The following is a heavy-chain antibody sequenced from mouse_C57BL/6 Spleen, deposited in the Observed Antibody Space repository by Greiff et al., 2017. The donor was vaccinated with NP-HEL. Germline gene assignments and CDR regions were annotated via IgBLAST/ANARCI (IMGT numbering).Heavy chain of an antibody. CDR3: ARCPITTVVPYWYFDV. CDR1: GYTFTDYY. Sequence: VQGVESGPELVKPGASVKISCKASGYTFTDYYINWVKQRPGQGLEWIGWIYPGSGNTKYNEKFKGKATLTVDTSSSTAYMQLSSLTSEDSAVYFCARCPITTVVPYWYFDVWGTGTTVTVSS. J-gene: IGHJ1*03. CDR2: IYPGSGNT. D-gene: IGHD1-1*01. V-gene: IGHV1-84*01.